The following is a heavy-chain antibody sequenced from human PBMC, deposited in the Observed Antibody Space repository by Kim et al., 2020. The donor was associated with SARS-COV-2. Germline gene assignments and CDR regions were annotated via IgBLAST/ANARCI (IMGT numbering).Heavy chain of an antibody. Sequence: SVKVSCKASGGTFSSYAISWVRQAPGQGLEWMGGIIPIFGTAHYAQKFQGRVTITADEYTSTAYMELSSLRYEDTAVYYCARTLPVATIIGYYYYGMDVWGQGTTVTVSS. CDR3: ARTLPVATIIGYYYYGMDV. CDR1: GGTFSSYA. D-gene: IGHD5-12*01. V-gene: IGHV1-69*13. CDR2: IIPIFGTA. J-gene: IGHJ6*01.